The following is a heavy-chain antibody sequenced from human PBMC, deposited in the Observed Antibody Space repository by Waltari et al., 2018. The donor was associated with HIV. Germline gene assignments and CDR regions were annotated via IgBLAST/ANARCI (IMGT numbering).Heavy chain of an antibody. D-gene: IGHD5-18*01. CDR2: ISYDGSNK. V-gene: IGHV3-30*18. CDR1: GFHFSSSG. Sequence: QVKLVESGGGVVQPGRSLRLSCAASGFHFSSSGMHWVRQAPGKGLEWVAVISYDGSNKYYADSVKGRFTISRDNSKNTLYLQMNSLRAEDTAVYYCAKPAAMASYGMDVWGQGTTVTVSS. CDR3: AKPAAMASYGMDV. J-gene: IGHJ6*02.